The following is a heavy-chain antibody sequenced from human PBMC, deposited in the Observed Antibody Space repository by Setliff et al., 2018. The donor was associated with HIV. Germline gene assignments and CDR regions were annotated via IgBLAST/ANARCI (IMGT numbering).Heavy chain of an antibody. J-gene: IGHJ4*02. D-gene: IGHD4-17*01. CDR3: SKGAGFYGDYTFDY. CDR1: GASISSHY. V-gene: IGHV4-59*11. Sequence: SETLSLTCTVSGASISSHYWSWIRQSPGKELEWIGYIYSTGSTNYNPSLQSRVSISMDASSNKFSLQVTSVTCADTAVYYCSKGAGFYGDYTFDYWGQGGQVTVSS. CDR2: IYSTGST.